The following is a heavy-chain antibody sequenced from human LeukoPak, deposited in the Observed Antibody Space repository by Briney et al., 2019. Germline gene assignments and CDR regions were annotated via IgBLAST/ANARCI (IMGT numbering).Heavy chain of an antibody. D-gene: IGHD3-16*01. CDR3: ARGRPYVWGSGLDY. Sequence: GGSLRLSCAASGFTFSSYAMHWVRQAPGKGLEYVSAISSNGGSTYYANSVKGRFTISRDNSKNTLYLQMGSLRAEDMAVYYCARGRPYVWGSGLDYWGQGTLVTVSS. CDR1: GFTFSSYA. J-gene: IGHJ4*02. CDR2: ISSNGGST. V-gene: IGHV3-64*01.